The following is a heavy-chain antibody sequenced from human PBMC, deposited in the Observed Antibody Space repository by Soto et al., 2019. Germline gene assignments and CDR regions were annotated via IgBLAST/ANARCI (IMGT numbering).Heavy chain of an antibody. CDR3: ARWSRYYYASDH. CDR1: GGSISSSNW. CDR2: IYHSGRT. Sequence: QVQLQESGPGLVKPSGTLSLTCAVSGGSISSSNWWSWVRQPPGKGLEWIGEIYHSGRTNYNPSLNSRVTISVDKSKNQFSLKLSSVTAAYTAVYYCARWSRYYYASDHWVQGTLVTVSS. J-gene: IGHJ4*02. D-gene: IGHD3-10*01. V-gene: IGHV4-4*02.